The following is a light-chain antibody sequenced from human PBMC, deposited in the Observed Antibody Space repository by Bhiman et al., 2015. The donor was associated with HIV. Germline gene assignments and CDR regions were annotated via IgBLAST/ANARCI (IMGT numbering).Light chain of an antibody. J-gene: IGLJ2*01. CDR1: RSNLGANHD. Sequence: QSVLTQPPSVSGTPGQMVTISCTGSRSNLGANHDVHWYQHLPATAPKLLIFENTNRPSGVPDRFSGSKSGTSASLTVSGLQADDEGDYYCAAWDDSLNGLVVFGGGTKLTVL. CDR3: AAWDDSLNGLVV. CDR2: ENT. V-gene: IGLV1-50*01.